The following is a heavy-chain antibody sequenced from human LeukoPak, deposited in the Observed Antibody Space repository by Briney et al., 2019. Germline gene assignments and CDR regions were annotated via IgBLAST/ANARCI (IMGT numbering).Heavy chain of an antibody. CDR2: IWYDGSNK. CDR1: GFTFSYYG. Sequence: PGRSLRLSCAASGFTFSYYGMHWVRQAPGKGLEWVAVIWYDGSNKYYADSVKGRFTISRDNSKNTLYLQMNSLRAEDTTVYYCAKSPSSGYYFGYFQHWGQGTLVTVSS. CDR3: AKSPSSGYYFGYFQH. V-gene: IGHV3-33*06. J-gene: IGHJ1*01. D-gene: IGHD3-22*01.